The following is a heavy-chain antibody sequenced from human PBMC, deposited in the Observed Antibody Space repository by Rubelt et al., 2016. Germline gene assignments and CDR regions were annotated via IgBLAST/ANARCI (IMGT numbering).Heavy chain of an antibody. CDR3: ARAYYYGSGSYFPVDY. CDR1: GDSISNDNYY. CDR2: VFYNGAI. J-gene: IGHJ4*02. Sequence: QLHLQESGPGLVQPSETLSLTCTVFGDSISNDNYYWGWVRQSPGRGLEWIATVFYNGAIKDNPSLRSRLSLSVDTSKNQFSLKLRSVTAGDTAVYYCARAYYYGSGSYFPVDYWGQGTLVTVSS. V-gene: IGHV4-39*02. D-gene: IGHD3-10*01.